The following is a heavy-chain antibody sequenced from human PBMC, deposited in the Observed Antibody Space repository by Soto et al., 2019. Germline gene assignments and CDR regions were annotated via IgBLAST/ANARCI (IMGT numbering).Heavy chain of an antibody. Sequence: QVQLVQSGAEVKKPGATVKVSCKASGYTFTSYGISWVRQAPGQGLEWMGWISAYNGNTNYAQKLQGRVTMTTDTSTSTADMELRSLRSDDTAVYDCASSRDYVSLGAFDIWGQGTMVTVSS. V-gene: IGHV1-18*01. CDR2: ISAYNGNT. J-gene: IGHJ3*02. D-gene: IGHD4-17*01. CDR3: ASSRDYVSLGAFDI. CDR1: GYTFTSYG.